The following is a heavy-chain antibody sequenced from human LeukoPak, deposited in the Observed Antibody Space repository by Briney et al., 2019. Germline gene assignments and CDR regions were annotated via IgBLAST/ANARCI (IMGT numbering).Heavy chain of an antibody. CDR2: ISGSGGST. V-gene: IGHV3-23*01. J-gene: IGHJ4*02. D-gene: IGHD7-27*01. CDR1: GFTFSSYA. Sequence: GGSLRLFCAASGFTFSSYAMSWVRQAPGKGLEWVSAISGSGGSTYYADSVKGRFTISRDNSKNTLYLQMNSLRAEDTAVYYCAKPGDQQCWGSYDYWGQGTLVTVSS. CDR3: AKPGDQQCWGSYDY.